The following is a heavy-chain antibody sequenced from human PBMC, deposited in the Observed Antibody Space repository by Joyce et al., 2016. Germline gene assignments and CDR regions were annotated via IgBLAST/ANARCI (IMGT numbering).Heavy chain of an antibody. CDR3: ARGYNFWSGYYTDHYYYLDV. CDR1: GGSFSGYY. CDR2: SNNGRTT. D-gene: IGHD3-3*01. Sequence: QVQLQQWGAGLVKPSETLSLTCAVYGGSFSGYYWNWIRQAPGKGLEWIGESNNGRTTHYNPSLKGRVIISADTSKNQFSLNLSSVTAADTAVYYCARGYNFWSGYYTDHYYYLDVWGKGTTVTVSS. J-gene: IGHJ6*03. V-gene: IGHV4-34*01.